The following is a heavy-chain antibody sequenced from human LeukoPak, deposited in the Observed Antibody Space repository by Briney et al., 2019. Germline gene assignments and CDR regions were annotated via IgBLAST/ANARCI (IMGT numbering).Heavy chain of an antibody. D-gene: IGHD5-18*01. Sequence: GRSLRLSCAASGFTFSSYGMHWVRQAPGKGLEWVAVIWYDGSNKYYADSVKGRFTISRDNSKNTLYLQMNSLRAEDTAVYYCARDSRDPAMVGPDYWGQGTLVTVSS. CDR1: GFTFSSYG. V-gene: IGHV3-33*01. CDR2: IWYDGSNK. CDR3: ARDSRDPAMVGPDY. J-gene: IGHJ4*02.